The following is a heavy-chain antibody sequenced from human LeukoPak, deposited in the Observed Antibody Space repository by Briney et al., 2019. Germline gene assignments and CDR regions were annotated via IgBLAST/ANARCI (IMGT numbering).Heavy chain of an antibody. J-gene: IGHJ6*03. D-gene: IGHD2-15*01. CDR2: IIPIFGTA. Sequence: SVKVSCKASGYTFTSYDINWVRQAPGQGLEWMGRIIPIFGTANYAQKFQGRVTITTDESTSTAYMELSSLRSEDTAVYYCARCSGGSRGYMDVWGKGTTVTVSS. CDR3: ARCSGGSRGYMDV. V-gene: IGHV1-69*05. CDR1: GYTFTSYD.